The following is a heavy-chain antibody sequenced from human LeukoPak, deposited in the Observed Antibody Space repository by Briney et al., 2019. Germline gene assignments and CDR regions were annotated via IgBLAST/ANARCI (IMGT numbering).Heavy chain of an antibody. CDR2: IYYSGST. CDR1: GGSISSGGHY. Sequence: SETLSLTCTVSGGSISSGGHYWSWLRQQPGKGLEWIGYIYYSGSTFYNPSLQSRVTISVDTSKNQFSLKLSFVTAADTAVYYCARGYCSTGSCYVGGFDSWGQGTLVTVSS. V-gene: IGHV4-31*03. J-gene: IGHJ4*02. CDR3: ARGYCSTGSCYVGGFDS. D-gene: IGHD2-15*01.